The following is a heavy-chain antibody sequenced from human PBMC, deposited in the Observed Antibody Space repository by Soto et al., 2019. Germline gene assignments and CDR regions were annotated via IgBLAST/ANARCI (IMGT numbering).Heavy chain of an antibody. V-gene: IGHV3-23*01. CDR2: ITDSGYTA. J-gene: IGHJ4*02. CDR1: GSSFGTFC. Sequence: GSMRLPCPASGSSFGTFCMPSFRPAPGGGLEWVASITDSGYTASYAETVEGRLTVSRDNSKNKLHLQMNDLRAEDSSSYCCATSLWFGTQPERWGPGNRVTVSA. D-gene: IGHD3-10*01. CDR3: ATSLWFGTQPER.